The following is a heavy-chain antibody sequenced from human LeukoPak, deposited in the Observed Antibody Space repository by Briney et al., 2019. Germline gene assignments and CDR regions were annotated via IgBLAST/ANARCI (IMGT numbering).Heavy chain of an antibody. CDR2: IYYSGST. Sequence: PPETLSLTCTVSGGSISSYYWSWIRQPPGKGLGWIGYIYYSGSTNYNPSLKSRVTISVDTSKNQFSLKLSSVTAADTAVYYCARWGTAIFGLGVNTFDIWGQGTMVTVSS. CDR1: GGSISSYY. CDR3: ARWGTAIFGLGVNTFDI. D-gene: IGHD3-9*01. V-gene: IGHV4-59*08. J-gene: IGHJ3*02.